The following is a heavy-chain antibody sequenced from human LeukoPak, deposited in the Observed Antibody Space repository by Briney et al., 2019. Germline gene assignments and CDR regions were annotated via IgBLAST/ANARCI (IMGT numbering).Heavy chain of an antibody. CDR2: IKQDGSEK. V-gene: IGHV3-7*03. Sequence: GGSLRLSCAASGFTFSSYWMTWVRQAPGKGLEWVANIKQDGSEKYYVDSVKGRFTISRDNAKNTLYLQMNSLRAEDTAVYYCATPSSGWYYFDYWGQGTLVTVSS. CDR3: ATPSSGWYYFDY. D-gene: IGHD6-19*01. J-gene: IGHJ4*02. CDR1: GFTFSSYW.